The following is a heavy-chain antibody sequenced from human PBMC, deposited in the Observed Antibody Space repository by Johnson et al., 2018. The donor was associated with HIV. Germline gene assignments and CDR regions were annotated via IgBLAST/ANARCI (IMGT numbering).Heavy chain of an antibody. J-gene: IGHJ3*02. D-gene: IGHD3-10*01. V-gene: IGHV3-7*01. CDR2: IKQDGSEK. CDR1: EFTFSSYW. Sequence: VQLVESGGALVQPGGSLRLSCAASEFTFSSYWMHWVRQAPGKGLVWVANIKQDGSEKYYADSVKGRFTISRDNSKNTLYLQMNSLRVEDTAVYYCARGGKSYYGAFDIWGQGTMVTVSS. CDR3: ARGGKSYYGAFDI.